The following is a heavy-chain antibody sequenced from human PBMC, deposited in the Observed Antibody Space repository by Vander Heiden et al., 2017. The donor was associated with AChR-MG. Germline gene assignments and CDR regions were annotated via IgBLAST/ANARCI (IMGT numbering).Heavy chain of an antibody. D-gene: IGHD5-12*01. CDR1: VYTITELS. Sequence: QVLLVQSGAEVKKPGASVKVSCKVSVYTITELSMHWVRQAPGKGPEWMGGYDHENSETIYAQEFHGRLTMTEDTATETAYMELSSLRSEDTAVYYCATDFRGHDYYAAKEVNDYLYGMEVWGQGTTVTVAS. V-gene: IGHV1-24*01. CDR2: YDHENSET. J-gene: IGHJ6*02. CDR3: ATDFRGHDYYAAKEVNDYLYGMEV.